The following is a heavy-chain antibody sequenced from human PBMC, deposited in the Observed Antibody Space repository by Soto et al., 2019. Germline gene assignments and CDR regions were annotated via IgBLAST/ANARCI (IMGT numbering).Heavy chain of an antibody. D-gene: IGHD3-22*01. CDR1: GFSFSKHA. CDR2: ISSSGDRA. CDR3: ARLPSPNYFDSSCFDY. J-gene: IGHJ4*02. Sequence: EVQLLESGGGLVPPGGSLRLSCAASGFSFSKHAMNWVRQAPGKGLEWISAISSSGDRAYYADSVKGRFTISRDNSKNTLYLQMNSLRAEDTAVYYCARLPSPNYFDSSCFDYWGQGTLVSVSS. V-gene: IGHV3-23*01.